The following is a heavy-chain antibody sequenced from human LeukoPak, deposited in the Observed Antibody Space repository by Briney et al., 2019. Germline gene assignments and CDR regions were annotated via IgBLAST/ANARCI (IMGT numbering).Heavy chain of an antibody. Sequence: PSETLSLTCTVSGGSISSGGYYWSWIRQHPGKGLEWIGYIYYSGSTYYNPSLKSRVTISVDTSKNQFSLKLSSVTAADTAVYYCARSSGIAAAGRGTSNWSDPWGQGTLVTVSS. CDR2: IYYSGST. CDR3: ARSSGIAAAGRGTSNWSDP. J-gene: IGHJ5*02. D-gene: IGHD6-13*01. CDR1: GGSISSGGYY. V-gene: IGHV4-31*03.